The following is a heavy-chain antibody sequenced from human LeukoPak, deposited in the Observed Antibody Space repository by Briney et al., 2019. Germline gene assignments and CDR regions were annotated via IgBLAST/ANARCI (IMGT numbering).Heavy chain of an antibody. CDR1: GGSISSYY. V-gene: IGHV4-4*07. J-gene: IGHJ6*03. CDR3: AREASGSYYYYYMDV. D-gene: IGHD1-26*01. Sequence: RSSETLSLTCTVTGGSISSYYWSWIRQPAGKGLEWIGRIYTSGSTNYNPSLKSRVTMSVDTSKNQFSLKLSSVTAADTAVYYCAREASGSYYYYYMDVWGKGTTVTISS. CDR2: IYTSGST.